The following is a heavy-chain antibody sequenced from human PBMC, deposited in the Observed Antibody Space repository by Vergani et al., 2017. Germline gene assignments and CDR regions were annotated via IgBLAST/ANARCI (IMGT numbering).Heavy chain of an antibody. CDR2: ISAYNCNT. V-gene: IGHV1-18*01. CDR1: GYTFTSYG. J-gene: IGHJ6*02. Sequence: QVQLVQSGAEVKKPGASVKVSCKASGYTFTSYGISWVRQAPGQGLEWMGWISAYNCNTNYAQKLQGRVTMTTDTSTSTAYMELRSLRSDDTAVYYCASLTGIVVVAATQDPVDYYGMDVWGQGTTVTVSS. D-gene: IGHD2-15*01. CDR3: ASLTGIVVVAATQDPVDYYGMDV.